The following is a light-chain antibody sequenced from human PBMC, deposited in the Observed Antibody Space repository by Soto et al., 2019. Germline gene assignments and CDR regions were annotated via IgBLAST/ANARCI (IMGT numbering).Light chain of an antibody. J-gene: IGLJ2*01. CDR3: GTWDSSLSAVV. CDR2: ENN. CDR1: SSNIGNNY. Sequence: QSVLTQPPSGSAAPGQKVTISCSGSSSNIGNNYVSWYQQLPGTAPKLLIYENNKRPSGIPDRFSGSKSGTSATLGITGLQTGDEADYYCGTWDSSLSAVVFGGGTQLT. V-gene: IGLV1-51*02.